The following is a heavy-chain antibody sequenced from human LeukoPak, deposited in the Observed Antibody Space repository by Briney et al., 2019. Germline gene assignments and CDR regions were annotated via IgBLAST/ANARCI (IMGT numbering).Heavy chain of an antibody. CDR3: AKVQGYDFWSGYCPFDY. D-gene: IGHD3-3*01. Sequence: GGSLRLSCAASGFTFSSYAMSWVRQAPGKGLEWVSAISGSGGSTYYADSVKGRFTISRDNSKNTLYLQVNSLRAEDTAVYYCAKVQGYDFWSGYCPFDYWGQGTLVTVSS. J-gene: IGHJ4*02. CDR2: ISGSGGST. V-gene: IGHV3-23*01. CDR1: GFTFSSYA.